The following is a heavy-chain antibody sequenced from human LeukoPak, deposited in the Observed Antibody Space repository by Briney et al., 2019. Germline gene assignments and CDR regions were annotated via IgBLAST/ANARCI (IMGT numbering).Heavy chain of an antibody. CDR1: GGSISSGSYY. J-gene: IGHJ4*02. D-gene: IGHD3-22*01. CDR3: ARAHSHYYDSSGYSIDY. V-gene: IGHV4-61*02. CDR2: IYTSGST. Sequence: SETSSLTCTVSGGSISSGSYYWSWIRQPAGKGLEWIGRIYTSGSTNYNPSLKSRVTISVDTSKNQFSLKLSSVTAADTAVYYCARAHSHYYDSSGYSIDYWGQGTLVTVSS.